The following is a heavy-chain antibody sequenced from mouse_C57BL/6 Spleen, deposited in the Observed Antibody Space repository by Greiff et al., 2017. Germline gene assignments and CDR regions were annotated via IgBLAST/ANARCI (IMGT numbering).Heavy chain of an antibody. CDR3: ARDGLYAMDY. V-gene: IGHV3-1*01. CDR1: GYSITSGYD. J-gene: IGHJ4*01. Sequence: EVQRVESGPGMVKPSQSLSLTCTVTGYSITSGYDWHWIRHFPGNKLEWMGYISYSGSTNYNPSLKSRISITHDTSKNHFFLKLNSVTTEDTATYYCARDGLYAMDYWGQGTSVTVSP. CDR2: ISYSGST.